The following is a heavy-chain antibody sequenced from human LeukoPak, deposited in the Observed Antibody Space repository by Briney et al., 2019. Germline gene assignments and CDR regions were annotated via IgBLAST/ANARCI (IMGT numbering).Heavy chain of an antibody. CDR2: INHSGST. CDR1: GGSFSGYY. Sequence: SETLSLTCAVYGGSFSGYYWSWIRQPPGKGLEWIGEINHSGSTNYNPSLKSRVTMSLDGSKNLFSLKMTSVTAADAAVYHCARVTLTPYYFDYWGQGALVTVSS. J-gene: IGHJ4*02. D-gene: IGHD3-9*01. CDR3: ARVTLTPYYFDY. V-gene: IGHV4-34*01.